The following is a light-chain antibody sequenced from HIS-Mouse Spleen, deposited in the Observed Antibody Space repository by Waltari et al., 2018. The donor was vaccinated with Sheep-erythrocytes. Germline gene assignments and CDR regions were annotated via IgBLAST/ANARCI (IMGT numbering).Light chain of an antibody. J-gene: IGKJ4*01. CDR3: QQSYSTPPLT. CDR2: AAS. Sequence: DIQMTQSPSSLSASVGDSVTITCRASQSISSYLNWYQQKPGKAPKLLIYAASSLQSGVPSRFSGSGSGTDFTLTISSLQPEDFATYYCQQSYSTPPLTFGGWTKVEIK. V-gene: IGKV1-39*01. CDR1: QSISSY.